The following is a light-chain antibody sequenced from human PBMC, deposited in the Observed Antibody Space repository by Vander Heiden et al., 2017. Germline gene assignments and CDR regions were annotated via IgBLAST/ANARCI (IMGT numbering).Light chain of an antibody. V-gene: IGLV3-21*02. Sequence: SYVLTQPPSVSVAPRQTSRITSGGNNIGSKSVHWSQQKPGQTPVLVVYDDSDRPSGITERFSGSNSGNTATMTISRVEAGDEADYYCQVWDSSSDQVVFGGGTKLTVL. J-gene: IGLJ2*01. CDR1: NIGSKS. CDR2: DDS. CDR3: QVWDSSSDQVV.